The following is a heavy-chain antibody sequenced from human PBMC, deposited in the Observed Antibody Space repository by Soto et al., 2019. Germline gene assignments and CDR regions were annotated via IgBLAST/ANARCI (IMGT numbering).Heavy chain of an antibody. D-gene: IGHD2-15*01. Sequence: GASVKVSCKASGYTFTDYYMHWVRQAPGQGLAWMGWINPNSGGTNYAQKFQGWVTMTRDTSISTAYMELSRLTSDDTAVYYCATQRLGDASGGFPFDYWGQGTPVTV. CDR3: ATQRLGDASGGFPFDY. CDR1: GYTFTDYY. CDR2: INPNSGGT. J-gene: IGHJ4*02. V-gene: IGHV1-2*04.